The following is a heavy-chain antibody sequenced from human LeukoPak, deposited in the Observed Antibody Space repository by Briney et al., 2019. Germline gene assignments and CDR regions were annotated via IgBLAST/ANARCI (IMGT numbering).Heavy chain of an antibody. V-gene: IGHV4-4*02. D-gene: IGHD2-15*01. CDR3: ARVLGGSNFDN. CDR2: IFHSGST. CDR1: GGSLSSTNW. Sequence: KPSETQSLTCAVSGGSLSSTNWWSWVRQPPGKGLEWIGEIFHSGSTNYNPSLKSRVAISVDKSKNQFSLKLSSVTAADTAVYYCARVLGGSNFDNWGQGTLVTVSS. J-gene: IGHJ4*02.